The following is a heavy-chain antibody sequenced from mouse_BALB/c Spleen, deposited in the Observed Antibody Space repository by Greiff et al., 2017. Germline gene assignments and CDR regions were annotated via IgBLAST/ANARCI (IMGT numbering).Heavy chain of an antibody. V-gene: IGHV5-6*01. Sequence: EVQVVESGGDLVKPGGSLKLSCAASGFTFSSYGMSWVRQTPDKRLEWVATISSGGSYSYYPASVKGRFTISRDNDKNTLYLQMSSLKSEDTAMYYCARHRAYWGQGTLVTVSA. CDR2: ISSGGSYS. CDR3: ARHRAY. J-gene: IGHJ3*01. CDR1: GFTFSSYG.